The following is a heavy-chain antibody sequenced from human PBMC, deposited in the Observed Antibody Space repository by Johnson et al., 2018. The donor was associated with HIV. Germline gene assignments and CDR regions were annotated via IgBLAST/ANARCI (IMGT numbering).Heavy chain of an antibody. CDR3: AGGYTWNDVSI. CDR1: GFSFSTSY. J-gene: IGHJ3*02. CDR2: INEDGTGK. V-gene: IGHV3-7*04. Sequence: VQLVESGGGVVQPGGSLRLSCAASGFSFSTSYMTWVRQAPGKGLEWVATINEDGTGKNHVDSVKGRFSISRDNTKNSLYLQMDSLRVDDTAVDYCAGGYTWNDVSIWGQGTMVTVSS. D-gene: IGHD1-1*01.